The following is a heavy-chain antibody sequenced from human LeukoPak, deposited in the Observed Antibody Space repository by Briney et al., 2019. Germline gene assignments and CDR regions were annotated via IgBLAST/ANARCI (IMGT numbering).Heavy chain of an antibody. D-gene: IGHD5-24*01. Sequence: GGSLRLSCTASGFTFSYYWMSWVRQAPGKGLEWVANMKRDGSKKDYVDSVKGRFTISRDNAKNSLYLQMNSLKTEDTAVYYCAREFRGYNRLRIYYYYMDVWGKGTTVTVSS. CDR1: GFTFSYYW. CDR3: AREFRGYNRLRIYYYYMDV. V-gene: IGHV3-7*03. CDR2: MKRDGSKK. J-gene: IGHJ6*03.